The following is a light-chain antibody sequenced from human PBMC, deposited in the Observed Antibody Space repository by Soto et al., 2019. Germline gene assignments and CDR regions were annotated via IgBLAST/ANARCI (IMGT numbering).Light chain of an antibody. Sequence: EIVLTQSPGTLSLSPGERATISCRDSQSVSSSYLAWYQQKPGQAPRLLIYGASSRATGIPDRFSGSGSGTDFTLTISRLEPEDFAVYYCQQYGSSPRTFGQRTKVDIK. V-gene: IGKV3-20*01. CDR1: QSVSSSY. J-gene: IGKJ1*01. CDR3: QQYGSSPRT. CDR2: GAS.